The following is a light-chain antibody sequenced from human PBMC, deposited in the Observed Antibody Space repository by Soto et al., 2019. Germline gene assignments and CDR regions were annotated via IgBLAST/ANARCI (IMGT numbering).Light chain of an antibody. Sequence: DIQMTQSPSAMSASAGDRITITCRASQGISNYLAWYQQKPGKVPKLLIYAASTLQSGVPSRFSGSGSGTDFTLTISSLQPEDVATYYCQQYNSAPFTFGPGTKVDIK. J-gene: IGKJ3*01. CDR3: QQYNSAPFT. V-gene: IGKV1-27*01. CDR2: AAS. CDR1: QGISNY.